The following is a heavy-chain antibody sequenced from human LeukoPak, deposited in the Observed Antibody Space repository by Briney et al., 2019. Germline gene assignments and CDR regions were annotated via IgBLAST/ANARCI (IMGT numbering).Heavy chain of an antibody. J-gene: IGHJ5*02. CDR2: ITISSTYL. V-gene: IGHV3-21*01. CDR3: ARDLEQQLFDL. D-gene: IGHD6-13*01. Sequence: GGSLRLSCAASGFTFSRYSMNWVRQAPGKGLEWVSSITISSTYLFYADSVKGRFTISRDNDKNSLYLQMNSLRAEDTAVYYCARDLEQQLFDLWGQGTLVTVSS. CDR1: GFTFSRYS.